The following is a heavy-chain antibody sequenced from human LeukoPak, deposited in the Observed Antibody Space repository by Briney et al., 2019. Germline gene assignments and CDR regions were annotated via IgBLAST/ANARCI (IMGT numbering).Heavy chain of an antibody. J-gene: IGHJ4*02. CDR1: GGSISSYY. V-gene: IGHV4-59*01. Sequence: SETLSLTCTVSGGSISSYYWSWTRQPPGKGLEWIGYIYYSGSTNYNPSLKSRVTISVDTSKNQFSLKLSSVTAADTAVYYCARGRTIFGGPEYFDYWGQGTLVTVSS. D-gene: IGHD3-3*01. CDR3: ARGRTIFGGPEYFDY. CDR2: IYYSGST.